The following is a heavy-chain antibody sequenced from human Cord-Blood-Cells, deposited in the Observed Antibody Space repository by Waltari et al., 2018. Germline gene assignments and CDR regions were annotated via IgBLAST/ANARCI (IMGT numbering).Heavy chain of an antibody. J-gene: IGHJ4*02. CDR3: ARYCSSTSCYYFDY. D-gene: IGHD2-2*01. CDR2: RYHSGGT. CDR1: GGPISSSNW. V-gene: IGHV4-4*02. Sequence: QVQLQESGPGLVKPSGTLSLTCAVSGGPISSSNWWSWVRQPPGKGLEWIRERYHSGGTNYNPSPQSRVTIAVDKSKNQFSLKVGSVTAADTAVYDCARYCSSTSCYYFDYWGQGTLVTVSS.